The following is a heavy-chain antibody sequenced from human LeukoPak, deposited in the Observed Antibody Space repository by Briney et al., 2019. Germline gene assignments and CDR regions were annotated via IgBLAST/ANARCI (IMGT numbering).Heavy chain of an antibody. D-gene: IGHD4-23*01. CDR3: ARGGKATVVAM. CDR2: IYSSGST. V-gene: IGHV4-4*07. CDR1: GGSISSYS. J-gene: IGHJ4*02. Sequence: SETLSLTCTVSGGSISSYSRSWIRQPAGKGLEWFGRIYSSGSTNYNPSLKSRVSMSADTSKNQFSLKLTSGTAADTAVYYCARGGKATVVAMWGQGILVTVSS.